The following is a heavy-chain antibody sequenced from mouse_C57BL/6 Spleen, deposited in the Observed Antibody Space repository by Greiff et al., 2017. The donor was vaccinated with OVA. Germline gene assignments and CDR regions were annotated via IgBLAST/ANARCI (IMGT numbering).Heavy chain of an antibody. CDR3: ARHLYYGSRYFDV. Sequence: QVQLKQPGAELVKPGASVKMSCKASGYTFTSYWITWVKQRPGQGLAWIGDIYPGSGSTNYNEKFKSKATLTVDTSSSTAYMQLSSLTSEDSAVYYCARHLYYGSRYFDVWGTGTTVTVSS. CDR1: GYTFTSYW. CDR2: IYPGSGST. V-gene: IGHV1-55*01. J-gene: IGHJ1*03. D-gene: IGHD1-1*01.